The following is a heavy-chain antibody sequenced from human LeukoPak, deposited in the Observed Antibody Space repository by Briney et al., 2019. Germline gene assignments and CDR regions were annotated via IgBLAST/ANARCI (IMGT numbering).Heavy chain of an antibody. V-gene: IGHV3-53*01. CDR1: GFSVSNNY. CDR3: AKGLGGSGSYYNAPFDY. CDR2: LYSGGTT. Sequence: GGSLRLSCAASGFSVSNNYVSWVRQAPGKGLEWVSVLYSGGTTYYADSVKGRFTISRDNSKNTLYLQMNSLRAEDTAVYYCAKGLGGSGSYYNAPFDYWGQGTLVTVSS. D-gene: IGHD3-10*01. J-gene: IGHJ4*02.